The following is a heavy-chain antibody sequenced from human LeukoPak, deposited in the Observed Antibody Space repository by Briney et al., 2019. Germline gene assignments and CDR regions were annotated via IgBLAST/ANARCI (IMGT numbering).Heavy chain of an antibody. D-gene: IGHD3-10*01. CDR3: ARGKTYYGSGSSKNWFDP. J-gene: IGHJ5*02. V-gene: IGHV4-34*01. CDR1: GGSFSGYY. CDR2: INHSGST. Sequence: SETLSLTCAVYGGSFSGYYWSWIRQPPGKGLEWIGEINHSGSTNYNPSLESRVTISVDTSKNQFSLRLSSVTAADTAVYYCARGKTYYGSGSSKNWFDPWGQGTLVTVSS.